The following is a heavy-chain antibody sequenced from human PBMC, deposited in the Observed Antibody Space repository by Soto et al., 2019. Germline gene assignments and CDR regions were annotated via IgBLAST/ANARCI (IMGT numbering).Heavy chain of an antibody. V-gene: IGHV4-30-2*01. CDR2: IYQSGST. CDR3: AREHLLYDSDGFSWDDAFDI. Sequence: SETLSLTCAVSGGSLSSSAYSWSWIRQPPGKGLEWIGFIYQSGSTYYNPSLKSRVTMSLDRPKNQFSLKLSSVTAADTAVYYCAREHLLYDSDGFSWDDAFDIWGQGTMVTVSS. CDR1: GGSLSSSAYS. J-gene: IGHJ3*02. D-gene: IGHD3-22*01.